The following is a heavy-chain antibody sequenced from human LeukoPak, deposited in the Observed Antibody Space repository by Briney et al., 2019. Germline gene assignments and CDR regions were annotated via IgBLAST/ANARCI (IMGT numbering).Heavy chain of an antibody. CDR2: IQQDGSEE. J-gene: IGHJ3*02. D-gene: IGHD5-18*01. CDR1: GFTFSDYY. Sequence: GGSLRLSCAASGFTFSDYYMSWIRQTPGRGLEWVANIQQDGSEEYYLDSVKGRFTISRDNAKNSLYLQLNSLRAEDTAIYYCAKARDTDMQANDAFDIWGQGAMVTVSS. CDR3: AKARDTDMQANDAFDI. V-gene: IGHV3-7*01.